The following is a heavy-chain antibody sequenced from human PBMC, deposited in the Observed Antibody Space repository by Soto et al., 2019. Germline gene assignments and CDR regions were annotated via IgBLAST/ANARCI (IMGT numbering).Heavy chain of an antibody. V-gene: IGHV1-8*01. CDR3: ALFEWGGVVMDY. J-gene: IGHJ4*02. CDR2: MNPNSGNT. D-gene: IGHD3-3*01. Sequence: GASVKVSCKASGYTFTSYDINWVRQATGQGLEWMGWMNPNSGNTGYAQKFQGRVTMTRNTSISTAYMELSSLRSEDTAVYYCALFEWGGVVMDYWGQGTLVNVSS. CDR1: GYTFTSYD.